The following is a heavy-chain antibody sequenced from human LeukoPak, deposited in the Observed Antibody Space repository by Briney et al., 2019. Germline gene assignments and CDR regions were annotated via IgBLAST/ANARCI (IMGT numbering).Heavy chain of an antibody. CDR3: GPLIGGY. V-gene: IGHV3-30*02. Sequence: PGGSLRLSCAAPGFSFRTSGMHWVRQAPGKGLEWVAFIRYDDSDKYYADSVRGRFTISRDNSKNTLYLQMHSLRPEDTAVYYCGPLIGGYWGQGARVTVSS. CDR2: IRYDDSDK. CDR1: GFSFRTSG. D-gene: IGHD2-21*01. J-gene: IGHJ4*02.